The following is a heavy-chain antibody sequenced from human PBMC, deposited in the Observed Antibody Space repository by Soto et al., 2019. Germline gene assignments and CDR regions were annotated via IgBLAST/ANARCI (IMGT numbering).Heavy chain of an antibody. Sequence: TLSLSCAVSVGSISSGGYSWIWIRHPPGKGLEWIGYIYHSGSTYYNPSLKSRVTISVDRSKNQFSLKLSSVTAADTAVYYCARGMGYCSGGSCYYYGMDVWGQGTTVTVSS. CDR3: ARGMGYCSGGSCYYYGMDV. CDR2: IYHSGST. CDR1: VGSISSGGYS. D-gene: IGHD2-15*01. V-gene: IGHV4-30-2*01. J-gene: IGHJ6*02.